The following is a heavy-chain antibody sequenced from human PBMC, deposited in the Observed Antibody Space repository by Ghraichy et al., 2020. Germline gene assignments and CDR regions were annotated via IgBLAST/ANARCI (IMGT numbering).Heavy chain of an antibody. D-gene: IGHD2/OR15-2a*01. Sequence: GGSLRLSCAASGFTFSSYWMSWVRQAPGKGLEWVANIKEGGSEKYYLDSVKGRFSISRDNAKNSLYLQMNSLRAEDTAVYYCARYLIRLLSGRDSWGQGTLVTVCS. V-gene: IGHV3-7*03. J-gene: IGHJ4*02. CDR2: IKEGGSEK. CDR3: ARYLIRLLSGRDS. CDR1: GFTFSSYW.